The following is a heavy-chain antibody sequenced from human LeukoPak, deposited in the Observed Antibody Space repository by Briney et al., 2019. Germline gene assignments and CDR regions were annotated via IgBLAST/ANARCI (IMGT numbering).Heavy chain of an antibody. D-gene: IGHD1-26*01. CDR3: ARAKQEKWELYY. Sequence: ASVKVSCKASGDTFSSYAISWVRQAPGQGLEWMGGIIPIFGTANYAQKFQGRVTITTDESTSTAYMELSSLRSEDTAVYYCARAKQEKWELYYWGQGTLVTVSS. J-gene: IGHJ4*02. CDR2: IIPIFGTA. CDR1: GDTFSSYA. V-gene: IGHV1-69*05.